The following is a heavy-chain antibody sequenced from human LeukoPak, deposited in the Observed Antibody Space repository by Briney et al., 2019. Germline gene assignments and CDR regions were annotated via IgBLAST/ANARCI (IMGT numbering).Heavy chain of an antibody. CDR3: ARGSSVYYGSGGFQH. Sequence: SETLSLTCTVSGGSISSGDYYWSWIRQPPGKGLEWIGYIYHSGSTYYNPSLKSRVTISVDRSKNQFSLKLSSVTAADTAVYYCARGSSVYYGSGGFQHWGQGTLVTVSS. CDR1: GGSISSGDYY. D-gene: IGHD3-10*01. CDR2: IYHSGST. V-gene: IGHV4-30-2*01. J-gene: IGHJ1*01.